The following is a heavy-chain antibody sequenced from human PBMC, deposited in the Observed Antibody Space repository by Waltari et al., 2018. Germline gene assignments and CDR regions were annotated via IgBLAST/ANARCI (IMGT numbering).Heavy chain of an antibody. V-gene: IGHV7-4-1*02. D-gene: IGHD6-19*01. CDR1: GYTFTSYA. CDR2: IKPNTGNP. CDR3: ARVSGVGGIAVAGYYYFDY. Sequence: QVQLVQSGSELKKPGASVKVSCKASGYTFTSYAMNWVRQAPGQGLEWMGWIKPNTGNPTYAQGFTGRFVFSLDTSVSTAYLQISSLKAEDTAVYYCARVSGVGGIAVAGYYYFDYWGQGTLVTVSS. J-gene: IGHJ4*02.